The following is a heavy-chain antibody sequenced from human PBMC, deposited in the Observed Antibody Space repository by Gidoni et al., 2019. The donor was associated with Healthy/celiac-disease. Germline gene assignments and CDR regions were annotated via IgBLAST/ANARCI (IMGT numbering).Heavy chain of an antibody. CDR1: GYTFTSYD. CDR3: ARMDHSYGMDV. V-gene: IGHV1-8*01. CDR2: MNPNSGNT. Sequence: QVQLLQSGAEVNKPGASVKVSCKASGYTFTSYDLHWGRQATGQGLEWMGWMNPNSGNTGYAQKFQGRVTMTRNTSISTAYMELSSLRSEDTAVYYCARMDHSYGMDVWGQGTTVTVSS. J-gene: IGHJ6*02.